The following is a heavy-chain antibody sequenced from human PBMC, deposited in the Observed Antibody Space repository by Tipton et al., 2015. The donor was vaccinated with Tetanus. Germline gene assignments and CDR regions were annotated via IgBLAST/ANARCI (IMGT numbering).Heavy chain of an antibody. CDR1: GDSISSTSYH. V-gene: IGHV4-39*01. CDR2: IYYSGNT. CDR3: ARRGGDFLTGYYDS. D-gene: IGHD3-9*01. J-gene: IGHJ4*02. Sequence: TLSLTCTVSGDSISSTSYHWGWIRQPPGKGLEWIGSIYYSGNTYYNPTLKSRVTISIDTSKKQLSLKLSSVTAADTAVYYCARRGGDFLTGYYDSWGQGTLVTVSS.